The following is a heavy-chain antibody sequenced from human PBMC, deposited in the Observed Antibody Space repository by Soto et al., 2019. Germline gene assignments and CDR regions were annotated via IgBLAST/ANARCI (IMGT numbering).Heavy chain of an antibody. CDR3: VRQGGYGGYAVDY. CDR2: IYYSGST. CDR1: GGSISSYY. J-gene: IGHJ4*02. V-gene: IGHV4-59*08. D-gene: IGHD5-12*01. Sequence: QVQLQESGPGLVTPSETLSLTCTVSGGSISSYYWSWIRQPPGKGLEWIGYIYYSGSTKYNPSLKSRVTISVATSKNQFSLKLSSVTAADTAVYYCVRQGGYGGYAVDYWGQGTLVTVSS.